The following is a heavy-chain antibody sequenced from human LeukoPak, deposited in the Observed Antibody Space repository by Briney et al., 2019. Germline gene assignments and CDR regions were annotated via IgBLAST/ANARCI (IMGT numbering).Heavy chain of an antibody. D-gene: IGHD2-15*01. CDR3: ARDRYCSGNGCQDLGY. CDR1: GFTFSSYA. Sequence: GGSLRLSCAASGFTFSSYAMHWVRQAPGKGLEWVAVMSYDGSNKYYADSVKGRFTISRDNSKNTLYLQMNSLRAEDTAVYYCARDRYCSGNGCQDLGYWGQGTLVTVSS. J-gene: IGHJ4*02. V-gene: IGHV3-30-3*01. CDR2: MSYDGSNK.